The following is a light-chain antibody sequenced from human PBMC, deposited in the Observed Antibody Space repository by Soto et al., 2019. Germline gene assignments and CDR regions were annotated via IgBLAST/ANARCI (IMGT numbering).Light chain of an antibody. Sequence: DIQMTQSPSTLSASVGDRVTITCRASQSVSTWLAWYQQKPGKAPKLLSHQASTLENGVPSRLSGSGSGTDFPLTIGSLQPDDVACYYCYQYQIYPVTLGGRTKVEIK. CDR1: QSVSTW. V-gene: IGKV1-5*03. J-gene: IGKJ4*01. CDR2: QAS. CDR3: YQYQIYPVT.